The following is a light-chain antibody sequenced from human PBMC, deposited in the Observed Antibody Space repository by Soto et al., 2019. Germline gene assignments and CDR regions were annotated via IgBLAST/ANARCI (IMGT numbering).Light chain of an antibody. CDR3: CSYAGSSTSLVV. CDR1: SSDVGSYNL. J-gene: IGLJ2*01. Sequence: QSVLTQPASVSGSPGQSITISCTGTSSDVGSYNLDSWYQQHPGKAPKLMIYEGSKRPSGVSNRFSGSKSGNTASLTISGLQAEDEADYYCCSYAGSSTSLVVFGGGTQLTVL. V-gene: IGLV2-23*01. CDR2: EGS.